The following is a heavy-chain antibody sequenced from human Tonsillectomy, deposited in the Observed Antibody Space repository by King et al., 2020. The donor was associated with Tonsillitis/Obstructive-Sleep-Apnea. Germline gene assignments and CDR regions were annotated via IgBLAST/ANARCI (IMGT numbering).Heavy chain of an antibody. V-gene: IGHV4-59*01. CDR2: VFYSGST. CDR1: GDSIRSYY. CDR3: ARDVTYNDFWSGFNWFDP. J-gene: IGHJ5*02. D-gene: IGHD3-3*01. Sequence: PLQESGPGLVKPSETLSLTCSVSGDSIRSYYWSWIRQPPGKGLEWIGYVFYSGSTNYNPSLKSRVTISVDTSKSQFSLKLSSVTAADTAVYYCARDVTYNDFWSGFNWFDPWGQGTLVTVSS.